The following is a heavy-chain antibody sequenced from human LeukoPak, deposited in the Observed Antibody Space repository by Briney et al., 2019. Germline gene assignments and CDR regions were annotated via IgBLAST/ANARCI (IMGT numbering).Heavy chain of an antibody. D-gene: IGHD4-17*01. J-gene: IGHJ6*04. CDR3: AADPTARVYYYYGMDV. Sequence: ASVKVSCKASGFTFTSSAVQWVRQARGQRLEWIGWIVVGSGNTNYAQKFQERVTITRDTSTSTAYMELSCLRSEDTAVYYCAADPTARVYYYYGMDVWGKGTTVTVSS. CDR1: GFTFTSSA. CDR2: IVVGSGNT. V-gene: IGHV1-58*01.